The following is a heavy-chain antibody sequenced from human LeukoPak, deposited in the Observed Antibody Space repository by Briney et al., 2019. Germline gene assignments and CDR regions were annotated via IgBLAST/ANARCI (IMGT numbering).Heavy chain of an antibody. CDR2: INSDGSTT. Sequence: GGSLRLSCAASGFTFDDYAMHWVRQAPGKGLVWVSRINSDGSTTSYADSVKGRFTISRDNAKNTLYLQMNSLRAEDTAVYYCARVGARLGAFDIWGQGTMVTVSS. CDR1: GFTFDDYA. J-gene: IGHJ3*02. CDR3: ARVGARLGAFDI. V-gene: IGHV3-74*01. D-gene: IGHD6-25*01.